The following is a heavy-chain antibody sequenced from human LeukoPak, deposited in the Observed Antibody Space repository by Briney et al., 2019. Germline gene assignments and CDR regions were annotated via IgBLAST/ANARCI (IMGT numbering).Heavy chain of an antibody. Sequence: LETLSLTCTVSGGSISSSSYYWGWIRQPPGKGLEWIGSIYYSGSTYYNPSLKSRVTISVDTSKNQFSLKLSSVTAADTAVYYCARQGLTYYDILTGYRRSYFDYWGQGTLVTVSS. CDR2: IYYSGST. J-gene: IGHJ4*02. D-gene: IGHD3-9*01. CDR3: ARQGLTYYDILTGYRRSYFDY. V-gene: IGHV4-39*01. CDR1: GGSISSSSYY.